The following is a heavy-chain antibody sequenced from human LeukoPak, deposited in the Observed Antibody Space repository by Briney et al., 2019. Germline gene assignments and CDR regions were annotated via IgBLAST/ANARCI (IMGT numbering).Heavy chain of an antibody. J-gene: IGHJ3*02. CDR1: GFTFSSYG. CDR2: ISYDGSNK. CDR3: ARDIRDAFDI. V-gene: IGHV3-30*03. Sequence: PGRSLRLSCAASGFTFSSYGMHWVRQAPGKGLEWVAVISYDGSNKYYADSVKGRFTISRDNAKHSLFLQMNSLRAEDTAVYYCARDIRDAFDIWGQGTMVTVSS.